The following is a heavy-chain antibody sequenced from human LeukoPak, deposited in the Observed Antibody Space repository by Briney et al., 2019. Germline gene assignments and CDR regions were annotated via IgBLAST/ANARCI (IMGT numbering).Heavy chain of an antibody. J-gene: IGHJ4*02. CDR1: EFTFSNYH. Sequence: GGSLRLSCAASEFTFSNYHMNWVRQAPGKGLEWVSYISSRSEAIYYADSVKGRFTIFRGNGKSSLYLQMNSLRAEDTAVYYCTSDGGHGYAMDFWGQGTLVTVSS. V-gene: IGHV3-48*03. CDR3: TSDGGHGYAMDF. D-gene: IGHD2-2*01. CDR2: ISSRSEAI.